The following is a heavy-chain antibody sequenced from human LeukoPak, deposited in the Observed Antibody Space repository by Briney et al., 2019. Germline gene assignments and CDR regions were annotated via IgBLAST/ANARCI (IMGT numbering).Heavy chain of an antibody. Sequence: PSETLSLTCTVSGGSISSYYWSWIRQPPGKGLEWIGYIYYSGSTNYNPSLKSQVTISVDTSKNQFSLKLSSVTAADTAVYYCARIYITGTTLWSSYYYYYMDVWGKGTTVTVSS. CDR2: IYYSGST. CDR3: ARIYITGTTLWSSYYYYYMDV. V-gene: IGHV4-59*01. CDR1: GGSISSYY. D-gene: IGHD1-7*01. J-gene: IGHJ6*03.